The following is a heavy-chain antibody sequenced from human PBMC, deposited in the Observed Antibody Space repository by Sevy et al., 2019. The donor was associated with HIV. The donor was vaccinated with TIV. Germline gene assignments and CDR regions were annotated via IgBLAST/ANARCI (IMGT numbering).Heavy chain of an antibody. D-gene: IGHD3-10*01. CDR2: ISSSSDYI. CDR1: GFTFRSYS. V-gene: IGHV3-21*01. J-gene: IGHJ4*02. CDR3: VVHYYGLGSYYGNY. Sequence: GGSLRLSCAASGFTFRSYSMNWVRQAPGMGLEWVSSISSSSDYIYYADSLKGRFTISRDNAKNLQYIKLNSLRAEDTDIYYCVVHYYGLGSYYGNYWGQGTLVTVSS.